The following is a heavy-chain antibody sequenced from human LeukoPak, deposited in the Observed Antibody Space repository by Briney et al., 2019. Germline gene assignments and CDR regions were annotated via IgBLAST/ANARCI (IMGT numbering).Heavy chain of an antibody. Sequence: GGSLRLSCAASGFTFSNYAMSWVRQAPGKGLQWVSGISALGGSTYYADSVKGRFTISRDSSKSTLYVQMNSLRAEDTAVYYCAKDRGSSDYGISVRGRNCFDPWGQGTLVTVSS. CDR2: ISALGGST. CDR1: GFTFSNYA. V-gene: IGHV3-23*01. D-gene: IGHD5-12*01. J-gene: IGHJ5*02. CDR3: AKDRGSSDYGISVRGRNCFDP.